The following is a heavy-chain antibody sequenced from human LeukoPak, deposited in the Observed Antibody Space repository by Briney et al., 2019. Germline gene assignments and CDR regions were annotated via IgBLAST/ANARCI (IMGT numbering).Heavy chain of an antibody. J-gene: IGHJ4*02. D-gene: IGHD3-3*01. CDR3: ARGAEYYAIWRGYAGYSDY. CDR1: GYAISSGYF. V-gene: IGHV4-38-2*02. Sequence: SETLSLTCSVSGYAISSGYFWGWIRQPPGKGLEWVGSISHRGSTYYNPSLRSRITISLDRSKQKFSLKLTSVTAADTAVYFCARGAEYYAIWRGYAGYSDYWGQGISVTVSS. CDR2: ISHRGST.